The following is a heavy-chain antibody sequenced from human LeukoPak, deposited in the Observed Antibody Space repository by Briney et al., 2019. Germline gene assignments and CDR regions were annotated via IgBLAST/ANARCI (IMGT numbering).Heavy chain of an antibody. V-gene: IGHV3-23*01. CDR2: ISGSGGST. D-gene: IGHD6-19*01. CDR1: GFTFSSYS. J-gene: IGHJ4*02. CDR3: AKNSGWYLTSEYYFDY. Sequence: GSLRLSCAASGFTFSSYSMNRVRQAPGKGLEWVSAISGSGGSTYYADSVKGRFTISRDNSKNTLYLQMNSLRAEDTAVYYCAKNSGWYLTSEYYFDYWGQGTLVTVSS.